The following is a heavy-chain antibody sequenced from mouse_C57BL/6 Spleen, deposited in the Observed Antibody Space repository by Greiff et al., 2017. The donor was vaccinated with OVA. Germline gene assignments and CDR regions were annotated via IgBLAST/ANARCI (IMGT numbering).Heavy chain of an antibody. D-gene: IGHD2-4*01. CDR1: GFTFSSYA. CDR3: ARGRGLRLSWFAY. V-gene: IGHV5-4*01. CDR2: ISDGGSYT. J-gene: IGHJ3*01. Sequence: EVQVVESGGGLVKPGGSLKLSCAASGFTFSSYAMSWVRQTPEKRLEWVATISDGGSYTYYPDNVKGRFTISRDNAKNNLYLQMSHLKSEDTAMYYCARGRGLRLSWFAYWGQGTLVTVSA.